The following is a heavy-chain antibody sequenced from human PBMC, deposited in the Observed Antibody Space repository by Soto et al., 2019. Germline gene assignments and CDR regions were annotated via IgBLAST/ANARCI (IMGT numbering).Heavy chain of an antibody. J-gene: IGHJ4*02. CDR1: GGSISSGDYY. CDR3: ARVDDSSGYYTFDY. Sequence: SETLSLTCTVSGGSISSGDYYWSWIRQPPGKGLEWIGYIYYSGSTYYNPSLKSRVTISVDTSKNQSSLKLSSVTAADTAVYYCARVDDSSGYYTFDYWGQGTLVTVSS. V-gene: IGHV4-30-4*01. CDR2: IYYSGST. D-gene: IGHD3-22*01.